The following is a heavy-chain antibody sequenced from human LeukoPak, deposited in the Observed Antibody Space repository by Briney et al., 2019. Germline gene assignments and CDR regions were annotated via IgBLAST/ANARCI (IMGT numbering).Heavy chain of an antibody. CDR3: ARASGEWVVRIWVNWFDP. V-gene: IGHV1-8*01. Sequence: ASVKVSCKASGYTFTSYDINWVRQATGQGLEWMGWMNPNSGNTGYAQKFQGRVTMTRNTSISTAYMELSSLRYEDTAVYYCARASGEWVVRIWVNWFDPWGQGTLVTVSS. CDR2: MNPNSGNT. CDR1: GYTFTSYD. J-gene: IGHJ5*02. D-gene: IGHD6-19*01.